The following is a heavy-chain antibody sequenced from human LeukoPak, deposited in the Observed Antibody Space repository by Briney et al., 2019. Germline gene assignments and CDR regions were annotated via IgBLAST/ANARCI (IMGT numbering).Heavy chain of an antibody. CDR3: ARRIVGATFDY. J-gene: IGHJ4*02. V-gene: IGHV4-59*12. D-gene: IGHD1-26*01. CDR1: GGSISSYY. CDR2: IYDSGST. Sequence: SETLSLTCTVSGGSISSYYWSWIRQPPGKGLEWIGFIYDSGSTNYNPSLKSRVTISVDTSKNQFSLKLSSVTAADTAVYYCARRIVGATFDYWGQGTLVTVSS.